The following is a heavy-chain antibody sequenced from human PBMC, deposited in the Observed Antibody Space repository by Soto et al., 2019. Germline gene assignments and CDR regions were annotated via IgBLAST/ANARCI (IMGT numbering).Heavy chain of an antibody. CDR2: ISHDGSNK. J-gene: IGHJ2*01. D-gene: IGHD6-19*01. CDR3: AKDVDSSGWYYYFDI. Sequence: GGSLRLSCAASGFTFSSYGIHWVRQAPGKGLEWVAVISHDGSNKYYADSVKGRFTISRDNSKNTLYLQMNSLRAEDTAVYYCAKDVDSSGWYYYFDIWGRGALVTVSS. CDR1: GFTFSSYG. V-gene: IGHV3-30*18.